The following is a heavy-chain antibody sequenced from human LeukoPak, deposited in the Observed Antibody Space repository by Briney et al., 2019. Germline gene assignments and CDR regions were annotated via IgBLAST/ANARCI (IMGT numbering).Heavy chain of an antibody. CDR2: MNANSGNT. D-gene: IGHD6-6*01. J-gene: IGHJ1*01. Sequence: GASVKVSCEASGYTFTSYDINWVRQATGQGLEWMGGMNANSGNTGYAQKFQARVTMNRNTSISPAYMELSSLRSEDTAVYYCARGPVRSAQYFQHWGQGTLVTVSS. CDR3: ARGPVRSAQYFQH. CDR1: GYTFTSYD. V-gene: IGHV1-8*01.